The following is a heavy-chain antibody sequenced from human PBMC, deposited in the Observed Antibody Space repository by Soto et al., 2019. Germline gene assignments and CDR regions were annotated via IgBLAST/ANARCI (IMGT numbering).Heavy chain of an antibody. Sequence: QVQLQQWGAGLLKASETLSLTCVVSGGSFSGYFWTWIRQSPGRGLEGIGEISHSGSRNYNPAFQSRVIISVDSSKNHVSLKLSSVTAAASATYFCARGLAYDRPITVAEPFDSWGQGTLVTVSS. CDR3: ARGLAYDRPITVAEPFDS. J-gene: IGHJ4*02. CDR2: ISHSGSR. V-gene: IGHV4-34*02. D-gene: IGHD6-19*01. CDR1: GGSFSGYF.